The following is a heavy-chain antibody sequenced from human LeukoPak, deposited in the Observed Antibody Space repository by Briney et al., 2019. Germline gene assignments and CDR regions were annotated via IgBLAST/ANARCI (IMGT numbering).Heavy chain of an antibody. Sequence: PGKSLRLSCAASGFVFSDFGMLWVRQAPVKGLEWVAFISYDGSNKNYADSVKGRSTISRDNSEKTVYLQMSSLSVEDTAVYYCVKDHCSGGSCHSFDFWGQGTLVTVSS. J-gene: IGHJ4*02. CDR2: ISYDGSNK. D-gene: IGHD2-15*01. V-gene: IGHV3-30*18. CDR1: GFVFSDFG. CDR3: VKDHCSGGSCHSFDF.